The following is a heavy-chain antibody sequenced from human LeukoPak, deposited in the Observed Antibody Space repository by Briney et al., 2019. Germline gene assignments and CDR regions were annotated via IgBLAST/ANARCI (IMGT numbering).Heavy chain of an antibody. CDR2: IYPGDSDA. D-gene: IGHD3-22*01. J-gene: IGHJ4*02. V-gene: IGHV5-51*01. CDR1: GYSFTSYW. Sequence: PGESLKISCRGSGYSFTSYWVGWVRQMPGKGLEWMGIIYPGDSDARYSPSFQGQVTISADKSISTAYLQWSSLKASDTAMYYCARGPDRSGYCYYFDYWGQGTLVTVSS. CDR3: ARGPDRSGYCYYFDY.